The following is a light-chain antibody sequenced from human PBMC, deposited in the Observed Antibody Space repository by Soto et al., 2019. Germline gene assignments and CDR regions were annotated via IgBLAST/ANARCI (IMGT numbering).Light chain of an antibody. CDR2: SNN. Sequence: QSVLTQPPSASGTPGQRVTISFSGRRSNIGSNTVNWYQQLPGTAPKLLICSNNQRPSGVPDRFSGSKSGTSASLAISGLQSEDYADYYCAAWDDSLNGVVFGGGTKLTVL. CDR1: RSNIGSNT. J-gene: IGLJ2*01. CDR3: AAWDDSLNGVV. V-gene: IGLV1-44*01.